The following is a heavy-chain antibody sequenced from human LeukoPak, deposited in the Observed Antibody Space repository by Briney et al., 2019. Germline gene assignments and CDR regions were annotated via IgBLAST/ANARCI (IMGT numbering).Heavy chain of an antibody. CDR3: AREVRHYYGSGSYYYFDY. CDR2: TYFRCKCYN. V-gene: IGHV6-1*01. Sequence: SQTLSLTCAFSGDSVSTNNVAWNWVRQSPSRGLEWLARTYFRCKCYNDYAVYVRSRITINPDTSKNQFSLQLNYVTPEDTAVYYCAREVRHYYGSGSYYYFDYWGQGTLVTVSS. D-gene: IGHD3-10*01. J-gene: IGHJ4*02. CDR1: GDSVSTNNVA.